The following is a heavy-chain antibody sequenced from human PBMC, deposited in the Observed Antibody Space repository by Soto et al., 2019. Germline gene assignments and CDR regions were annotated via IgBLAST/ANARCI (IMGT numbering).Heavy chain of an antibody. Sequence: GGSLRLSCAASGFPFSSTDMTWVRQAPGKGLEWVSTIDGSGGTTYYADSVKGRFTISRDNAKNSLYLQMSSLTSEDTAFYYCAKEDLLRGYSGYGHFDYWGQGSLVTVSS. CDR1: GFPFSSTD. CDR2: IDGSGGTT. CDR3: AKEDLLRGYSGYGHFDY. D-gene: IGHD5-12*01. V-gene: IGHV3-23*01. J-gene: IGHJ4*02.